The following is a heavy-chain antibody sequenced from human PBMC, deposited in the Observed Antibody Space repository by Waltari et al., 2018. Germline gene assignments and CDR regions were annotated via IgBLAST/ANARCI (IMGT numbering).Heavy chain of an antibody. CDR1: GYPFTSYY. D-gene: IGHD1-26*01. CDR3: ARTYQSGSYSDC. V-gene: IGHV1-2*02. Sequence: QVQLVQSGAEVKKPGASVKVSCKTSGYPFTSYYMHWVRQAPGQGLEWMGWIHTRNGGTNFARKFPSRVTMTRDTSISTAYMEPSRLISNHTAVHYRARTYQSGSYSDCWGQGTPVTVSS. J-gene: IGHJ4*02. CDR2: IHTRNGGT.